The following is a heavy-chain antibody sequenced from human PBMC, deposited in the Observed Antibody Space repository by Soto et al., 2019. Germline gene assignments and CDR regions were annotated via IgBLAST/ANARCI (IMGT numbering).Heavy chain of an antibody. CDR2: ISSSSSTI. J-gene: IGHJ6*02. CDR1: GFTFSSYS. Sequence: GGSLRLSCAASGFTFSSYSMNWVRQAPGKGLEWVSYISSSSSTIYYADSVKGRFTISRDNAKNSLYLQMNSLRDEDTAVYYCARDPPYYYGSGSSAGMDVWGQGTTVTGSS. D-gene: IGHD3-10*01. CDR3: ARDPPYYYGSGSSAGMDV. V-gene: IGHV3-48*02.